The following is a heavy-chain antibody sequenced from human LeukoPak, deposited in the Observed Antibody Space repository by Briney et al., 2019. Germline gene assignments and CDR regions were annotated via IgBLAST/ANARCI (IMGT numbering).Heavy chain of an antibody. J-gene: IGHJ6*03. CDR1: GYTFTSYD. CDR3: ARDYGGKGLFYYYYYMDV. CDR2: MNPNRGNT. Sequence: GASVKVSCKASGYTFTSYDINWLRQATGQGLDWMVWMNPNRGNTGYAQKFQGRVTITRNTSISTAYMELSSLRSEDTAVYYCARDYGGKGLFYYYYYMDVCGKGTTVTVSS. D-gene: IGHD4-23*01. V-gene: IGHV1-8*03.